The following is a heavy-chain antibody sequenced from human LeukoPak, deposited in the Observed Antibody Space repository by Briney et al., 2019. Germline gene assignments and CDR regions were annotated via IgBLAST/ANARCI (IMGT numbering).Heavy chain of an antibody. D-gene: IGHD3-22*01. V-gene: IGHV5-51*01. Sequence: GESLKISCKGSGYTFSNYWIAWVRQMPGKGLEWMGIIYPADSDSRYSPSFQGQVTISVDRSINAAYLQWSSLKASDTAMYYCAIRSYYDTRGHYYFDYWGQGTLVTVSA. CDR1: GYTFSNYW. J-gene: IGHJ4*02. CDR2: IYPADSDS. CDR3: AIRSYYDTRGHYYFDY.